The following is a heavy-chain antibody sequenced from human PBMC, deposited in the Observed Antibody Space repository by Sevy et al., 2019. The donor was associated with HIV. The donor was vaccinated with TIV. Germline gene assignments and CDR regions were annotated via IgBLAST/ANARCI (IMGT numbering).Heavy chain of an antibody. CDR1: GYTFTELS. Sequence: ASVKVSCKVSGYTFTELSMHWVRQAPGKGLEWMGGFDPEDGETIYAQKFQGRVTMTEDTSTDTAYMELSSLRSEDTAVYYCATVIPGGIAAAPDVNWFDPWGQGTLVTVSS. CDR2: FDPEDGET. J-gene: IGHJ5*02. V-gene: IGHV1-24*01. CDR3: ATVIPGGIAAAPDVNWFDP. D-gene: IGHD6-13*01.